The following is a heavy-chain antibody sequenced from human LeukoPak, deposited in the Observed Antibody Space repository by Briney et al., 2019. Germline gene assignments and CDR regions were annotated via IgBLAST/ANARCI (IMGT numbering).Heavy chain of an antibody. V-gene: IGHV3-30*02. Sequence: GESLRPSCAASGFTFSNYGMHWVRQAPGKGLEWVAFIRYDGSNKYYADSVKGRFTISRDNSKNTLYLKMNSLRAEDTAVYYCAKDAWRFGDSLLYYSDYWGQGTLVTVSS. CDR2: IRYDGSNK. D-gene: IGHD3-10*01. CDR1: GFTFSNYG. CDR3: AKDAWRFGDSLLYYSDY. J-gene: IGHJ4*02.